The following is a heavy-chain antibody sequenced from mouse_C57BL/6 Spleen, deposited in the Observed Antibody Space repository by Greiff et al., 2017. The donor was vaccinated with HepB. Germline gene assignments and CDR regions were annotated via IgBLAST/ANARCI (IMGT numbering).Heavy chain of an antibody. Sequence: DVMLVESGEGLVKPGGSLKLSCAASGFTFSSYAMSWVRQTPEKRLEWVAYISSGGDYIYYADTVKGRFTISRDNARNTLYLQMSSLKSEDTAMYYCTRNDYDYDVSPSWFAYWGQGTLVTVSA. CDR3: TRNDYDYDVSPSWFAY. J-gene: IGHJ3*01. V-gene: IGHV5-9-1*02. CDR1: GFTFSSYA. D-gene: IGHD2-4*01. CDR2: ISSGGDYI.